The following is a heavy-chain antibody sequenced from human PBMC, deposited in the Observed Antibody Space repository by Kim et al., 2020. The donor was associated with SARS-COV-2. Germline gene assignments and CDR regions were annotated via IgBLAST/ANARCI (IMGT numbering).Heavy chain of an antibody. CDR2: IKSKTDGGTT. D-gene: IGHD6-13*01. CDR1: GFTFSNAW. CDR3: TTTEGWYSSLASPAEALFDL. V-gene: IGHV3-15*01. Sequence: GGSLRLSCAASGFTFSNAWMSWVRQAPGKGLEWVGRIKSKTDGGTTDYAAPVKGRFTISRDDSKNTLYLQMNSLKTEDTAVYYCTTTEGWYSSLASPAEALFDLWGRGTLVTVSS. J-gene: IGHJ2*01.